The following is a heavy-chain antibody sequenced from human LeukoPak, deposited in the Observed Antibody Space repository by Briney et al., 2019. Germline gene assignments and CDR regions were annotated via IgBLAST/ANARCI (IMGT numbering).Heavy chain of an antibody. V-gene: IGHV3-23*01. D-gene: IGHD3-3*01. CDR1: GFTFSSYA. J-gene: IGHJ4*02. CDR2: ISGSGGST. Sequence: GGSLRLSCAASGFTFSSYAMSWVRQAPGKGLGWVSAISGSGGSTYYADSVKGRFTISRDNSKNTPYLQMNSLRAEDTAVYYCATASYAFWSGYSYWGQGTLVTVSS. CDR3: ATASYAFWSGYSY.